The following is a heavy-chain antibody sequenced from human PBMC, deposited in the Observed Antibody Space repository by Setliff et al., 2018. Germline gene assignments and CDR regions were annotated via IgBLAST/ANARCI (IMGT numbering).Heavy chain of an antibody. Sequence: PGGSLRLSCAASGFTFSSYWMHWVRQAPGKGLVWVSRINSDGSSTSYADSVKGRFTISRDNAKNTLYLQMNSLRAEDTAVYYCARDLVKDIVVVVWYFDLWGRGTLGTVSS. J-gene: IGHJ2*01. CDR1: GFTFSSYW. D-gene: IGHD2-15*01. CDR2: INSDGSST. V-gene: IGHV3-74*01. CDR3: ARDLVKDIVVVVWYFDL.